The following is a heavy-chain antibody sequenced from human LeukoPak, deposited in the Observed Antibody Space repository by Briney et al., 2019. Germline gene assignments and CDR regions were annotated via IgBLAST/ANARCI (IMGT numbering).Heavy chain of an antibody. V-gene: IGHV3-21*01. D-gene: IGHD6-25*01. CDR2: ISSRSSHI. J-gene: IGHJ5*02. Sequence: GESLSLSCAASGLTLSSYSMNWVRPAPGEGLEWVSSISSRSSHIYYADSVKGRLTICRDHAKTALYLQMNCRRAQDPAVYCCARGSSGLSGANWFDPWGQGTLVT. CDR1: GLTLSSYS. CDR3: ARGSSGLSGANWFDP.